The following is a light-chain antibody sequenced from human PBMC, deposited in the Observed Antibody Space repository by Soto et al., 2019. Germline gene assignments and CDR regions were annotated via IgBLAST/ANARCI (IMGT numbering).Light chain of an antibody. V-gene: IGLV2-23*02. CDR2: EVS. CDR3: CSYAGNGGDVV. CDR1: SSDVGSDNF. J-gene: IGLJ2*01. Sequence: QSALTQPASVSGSPGQSITISCTGTSSDVGSDNFVSWYQQHPGEAPKLMIYEVSKRPSGVSNRFSGSKSGNTASLTISGLQAEDEADFYCCSYAGNGGDVVFGAGTKVTVL.